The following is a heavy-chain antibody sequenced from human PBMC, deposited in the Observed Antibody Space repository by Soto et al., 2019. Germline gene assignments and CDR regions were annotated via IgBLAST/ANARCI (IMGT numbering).Heavy chain of an antibody. D-gene: IGHD3-22*01. V-gene: IGHV4-30-2*01. CDR3: ARGEDSSGYYLGY. CDR2: IYHSGST. Sequence: SETLSLTCAVSGGSLSSGGYSWGWIRQPPGKGLEWIGYIYHSGSTYYNPSLKSRVTISVDRSKNQFSLKLSSVTAADTAVYYCARGEDSSGYYLGYWGQGTLVTVSS. J-gene: IGHJ4*02. CDR1: GGSLSSGGYS.